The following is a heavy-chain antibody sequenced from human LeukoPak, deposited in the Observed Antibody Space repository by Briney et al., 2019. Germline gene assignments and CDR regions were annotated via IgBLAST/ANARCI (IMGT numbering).Heavy chain of an antibody. CDR2: IYYSGST. Sequence: SETLSLTCTVSGGSISSYYWSWIRQPPGKGLEWIGYIYYSGSTNYNPSLKSRVTISVDRSKNQFSLKLSSVTAADTAVYYCARVAGGSSLDYWGQGTLVTVSS. D-gene: IGHD6-6*01. V-gene: IGHV4-59*12. CDR1: GGSISSYY. CDR3: ARVAGGSSLDY. J-gene: IGHJ4*02.